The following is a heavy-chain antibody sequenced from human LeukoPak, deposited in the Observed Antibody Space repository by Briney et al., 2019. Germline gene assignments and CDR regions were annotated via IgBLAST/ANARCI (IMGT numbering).Heavy chain of an antibody. CDR1: GFTFSSYG. J-gene: IGHJ6*02. CDR2: IRYDGSNK. V-gene: IGHV3-30*02. D-gene: IGHD6-13*01. Sequence: GGSLRLSCAASGFTFSSYGMHWVRQAPGKGLEWVACIRYDGSNKYCADSVKGRFTISRGNSKNTLYLQMNSLRAEDTAVYYCAKDEESRYSSSWYPTFYYYYYGMDVWGQGTTVTVSS. CDR3: AKDEESRYSSSWYPTFYYYYYGMDV.